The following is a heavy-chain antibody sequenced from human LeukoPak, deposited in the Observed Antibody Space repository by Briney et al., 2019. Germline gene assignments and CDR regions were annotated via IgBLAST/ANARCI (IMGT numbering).Heavy chain of an antibody. J-gene: IGHJ4*02. Sequence: PGGSLRLSCTASGFTFSNHFMHWVRQVPGEGPVWVSRITGDGSSTSYADSVKGRFTISRDNAKNTLYLQMNSLRAEDTALYYCVRLYAYWGQGTLVTVSS. D-gene: IGHD2/OR15-2a*01. V-gene: IGHV3-74*01. CDR3: VRLYAY. CDR2: ITGDGSST. CDR1: GFTFSNHF.